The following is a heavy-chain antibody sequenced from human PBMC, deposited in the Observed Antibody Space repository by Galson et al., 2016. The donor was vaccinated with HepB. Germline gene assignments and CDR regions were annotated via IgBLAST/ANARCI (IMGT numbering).Heavy chain of an antibody. J-gene: IGHJ4*02. CDR1: GDSITNSIYY. D-gene: IGHD3-10*01. CDR2: IYYSGST. V-gene: IGHV4-39*01. CDR3: ARQPDYGAGSLDC. Sequence: ETLSLTCTVSGDSITNSIYYWVWIRQPPGGGLEWIGNIYYSGSTSYNPSLKSRVTISVDTSKNQFSLRLNSVTATDTAIYYCARQPDYGAGSLDCWGQGSLV.